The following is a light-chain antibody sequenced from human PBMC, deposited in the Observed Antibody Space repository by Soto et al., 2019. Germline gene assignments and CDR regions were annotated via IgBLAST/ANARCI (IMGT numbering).Light chain of an antibody. CDR1: QDIRHF. J-gene: IGKJ5*01. CDR2: AAS. V-gene: IGKV1-39*01. Sequence: DIQMTQTPSSLSASVGDRVTISCQASQDIRHFLSWYLQKPGKAPKLLIYAASSLQSGVPSRFSGSGSGTDFTLTISSLQPEDFATYYCQQSYSTPLIPFGQGTRLEIK. CDR3: QQSYSTPLIP.